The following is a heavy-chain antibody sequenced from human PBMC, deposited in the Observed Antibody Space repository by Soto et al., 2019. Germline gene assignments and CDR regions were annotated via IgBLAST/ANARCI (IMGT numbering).Heavy chain of an antibody. D-gene: IGHD7-27*01. CDR1: GGSISSSSYY. CDR3: ASLSELGYFDY. V-gene: IGHV4-39*01. CDR2: IYYSGST. Sequence: QLQLQESGPGLVKPSETLSLTCTVSGGSISSSSYYWGWIRQPPGKGLEWIGSIYYSGSTYYNPSLKSRVTISVDTSKNQFSLKLSSVTAADTAVYYCASLSELGYFDYWGQGTLVTVSS. J-gene: IGHJ4*02.